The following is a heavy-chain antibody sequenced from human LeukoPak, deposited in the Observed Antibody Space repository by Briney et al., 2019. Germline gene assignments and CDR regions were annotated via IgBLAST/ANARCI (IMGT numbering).Heavy chain of an antibody. J-gene: IGHJ4*02. D-gene: IGHD4-17*01. CDR3: ARVDYGDYVHDY. Sequence: GGSLRLSCAASGFTFSSYEMNWVRQAPGKGLEWASYISSSGSTIYYADSVKGRFTISRDNAKNSLYLQMNSLRAEDTAVYYCARVDYGDYVHDYWGQGTLVTVSS. CDR1: GFTFSSYE. V-gene: IGHV3-48*03. CDR2: ISSSGSTI.